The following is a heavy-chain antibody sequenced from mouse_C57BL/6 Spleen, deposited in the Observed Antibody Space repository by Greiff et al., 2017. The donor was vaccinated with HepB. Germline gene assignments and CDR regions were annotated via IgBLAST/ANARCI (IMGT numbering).Heavy chain of an antibody. V-gene: IGHV1-78*01. Sequence: VQLQQSDAELVKPGASVKISCKVSGYTFTDHTIHWMKQRPEQGLEWIGYIYPRDGSTKYNEKFKGKATLTADKSSSTAYMQLNSLTSEDSAVYFCAKGAYYGSSPYYAMDYWGQGTSVTVSS. D-gene: IGHD1-1*01. CDR2: IYPRDGST. CDR3: AKGAYYGSSPYYAMDY. CDR1: GYTFTDHT. J-gene: IGHJ4*01.